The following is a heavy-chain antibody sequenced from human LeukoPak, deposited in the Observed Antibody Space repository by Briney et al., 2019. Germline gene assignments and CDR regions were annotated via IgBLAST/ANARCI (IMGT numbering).Heavy chain of an antibody. V-gene: IGHV3-20*04. D-gene: IGHD3-3*01. CDR3: VRESGIWSGRGIGRPWDV. Sequence: GGSLRLSCAASGFTFDDYGMSWVRQAPGKGLEWVSGINWNGGSTGYADSVKGRFTISRDNAKRSLYLQMNSLKAEDTAVYYCVRESGIWSGRGIGRPWDVWGKGPTVTVSS. CDR1: GFTFDDYG. J-gene: IGHJ6*04. CDR2: INWNGGST.